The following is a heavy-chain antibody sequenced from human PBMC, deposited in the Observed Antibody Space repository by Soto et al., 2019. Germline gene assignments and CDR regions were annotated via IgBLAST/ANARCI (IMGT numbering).Heavy chain of an antibody. J-gene: IGHJ6*02. CDR3: AADCYYDSSGYYCYYGMDV. CDR2: IVVGSGNT. Sequence: SVKVSCKASGFTFSSSAVQWVRQARGQRLEWIGWIVVGSGNTNYAQKFQERVTITRDMSTSTAYMELSSLRSEDTAVYYCAADCYYDSSGYYCYYGMDVWGQGTTVTVSS. V-gene: IGHV1-58*01. CDR1: GFTFSSSA. D-gene: IGHD3-22*01.